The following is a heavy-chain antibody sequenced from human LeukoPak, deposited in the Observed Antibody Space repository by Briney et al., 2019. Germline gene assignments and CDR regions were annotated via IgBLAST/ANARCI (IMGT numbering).Heavy chain of an antibody. Sequence: SETLSLTCTVSGGSISSGDYYWSWIRQPPGKGLEWIGYIYYSGSTYYNPSLKSRVTISVDTSKNQFSLKLSPVTAADTAVYYCARGQYGSGSYTFWGQGTLVTVSS. V-gene: IGHV4-30-4*01. CDR3: ARGQYGSGSYTF. J-gene: IGHJ4*02. CDR2: IYYSGST. CDR1: GGSISSGDYY. D-gene: IGHD3-10*01.